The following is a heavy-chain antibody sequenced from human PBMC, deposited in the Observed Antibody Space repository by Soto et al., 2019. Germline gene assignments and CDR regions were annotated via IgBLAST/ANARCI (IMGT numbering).Heavy chain of an antibody. Sequence: PSETLSLTCTLSGGSISSGDYYWSWIRHPPGKGLEWIGYIYYSGSTNYNPSLKSRVTISVDTSKNQFSLKLSSVTTADTAVYYCARGASGSGYDELVIDYWGQGTLVTVSS. CDR3: ARGASGSGYDELVIDY. V-gene: IGHV4-61*08. CDR1: GGSISSGDYY. CDR2: IYYSGST. D-gene: IGHD5-12*01. J-gene: IGHJ4*02.